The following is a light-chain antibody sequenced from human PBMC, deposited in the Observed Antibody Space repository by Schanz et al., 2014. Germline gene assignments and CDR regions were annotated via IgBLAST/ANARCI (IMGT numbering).Light chain of an antibody. J-gene: IGKJ4*01. CDR2: GAS. V-gene: IGKV1-5*01. Sequence: DIQMTQSPSTLSASVGDRVTITCRASQSISSRLAWYQQKPGKAPNLLIFGASSLESGVPSRFSGSGSGTEFTLTISSLQPDDFATYYCQQSFSTPLTFGGGTKVEIK. CDR1: QSISSR. CDR3: QQSFSTPLT.